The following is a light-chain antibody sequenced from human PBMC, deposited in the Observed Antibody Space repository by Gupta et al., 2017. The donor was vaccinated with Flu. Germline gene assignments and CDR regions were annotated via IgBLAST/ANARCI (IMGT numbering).Light chain of an antibody. J-gene: IGKJ2*03. CDR3: QQDGGSPAFS. V-gene: IGKV3-20*01. Sequence: ESVLTQSPGSLSLSPGERATLSCRASQAVAASYLAWYQQKPGQAPRLLIYGASSRATGIPDRFSGSEYGTDFTLTISRREPEDFAVYFCQQDGGSPAFSFGQGTKLEI. CDR2: GAS. CDR1: QAVAASY.